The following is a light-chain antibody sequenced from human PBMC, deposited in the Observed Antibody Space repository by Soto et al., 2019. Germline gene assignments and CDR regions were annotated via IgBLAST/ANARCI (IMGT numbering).Light chain of an antibody. CDR1: SRDVGGYNY. Sequence: QSALTQPASVSGSPGQSITISCTGTSRDVGGYNYVSWYQQHPGKAPKLMIYEVSKRPSGVSNRFSGSKSGNTASLTISGLQAEDEGDYYCSSYTSSSTVVFGGGTQLTVL. V-gene: IGLV2-14*01. J-gene: IGLJ2*01. CDR3: SSYTSSSTVV. CDR2: EVS.